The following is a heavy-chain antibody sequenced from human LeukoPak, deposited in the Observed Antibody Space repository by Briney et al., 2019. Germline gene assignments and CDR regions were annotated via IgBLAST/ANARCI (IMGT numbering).Heavy chain of an antibody. CDR2: FDPEDGET. V-gene: IGHV1-24*01. CDR1: GYTLTELS. D-gene: IGHD6-19*01. Sequence: ASVKVSCKVSGYTLTELSMHWVRQAPGKGLEWMGGFDPEDGETIYAQKFQGRVTMTRDMSTSTVYMELSSLRSEDTAVYYCARGARIAVAGKFYYYYMDVWGKGTTVTVSS. CDR3: ARGARIAVAGKFYYYYMDV. J-gene: IGHJ6*03.